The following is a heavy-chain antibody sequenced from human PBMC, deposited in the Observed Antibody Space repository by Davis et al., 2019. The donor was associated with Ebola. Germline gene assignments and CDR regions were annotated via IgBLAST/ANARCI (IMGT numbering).Heavy chain of an antibody. D-gene: IGHD1-14*01. CDR2: IISIFGSA. Sequence: SVKVSCKASGGTFTRNAISWVRQAPGQGLEWMGGIISIFGSATYAQKFQGRVTFTADERTSTAYMELSSLGSEDTAVYYCASNIGMPIISLFHYWGQGTLVTVSS. CDR3: ASNIGMPIISLFHY. CDR1: GGTFTRNA. V-gene: IGHV1-69*13. J-gene: IGHJ4*02.